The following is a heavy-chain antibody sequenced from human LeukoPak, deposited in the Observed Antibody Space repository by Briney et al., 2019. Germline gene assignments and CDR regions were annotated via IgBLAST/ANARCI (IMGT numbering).Heavy chain of an antibody. V-gene: IGHV4-30-4*08. CDR3: ARLKYYYDSSGYPGYFDY. J-gene: IGHJ4*02. D-gene: IGHD3-22*01. CDR2: IYYSGST. Sequence: PSETLSLTCTVSGGSISSGDYYWSWIRQPPGKGLEWIGYIYYSGSTYYNPSLKSRVTISVDTSKNQFSLKLSSVTAADTAVYYCARLKYYYDSSGYPGYFDYWGQGTLVTVSS. CDR1: GGSISSGDYY.